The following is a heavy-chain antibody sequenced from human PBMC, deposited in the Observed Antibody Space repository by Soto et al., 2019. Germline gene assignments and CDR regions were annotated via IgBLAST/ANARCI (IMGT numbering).Heavy chain of an antibody. CDR1: GDSIRSTSYY. J-gene: IGHJ4*02. CDR2: VYYSGST. CDR3: ARVPDY. Sequence: SETLSLTCTVSGDSIRSTSYYWGWIRQPPGKGLEWIGNVYYSGSTYYNPPLKSRVTISVDTSKNQFSLSLSSVTAADTAVYYCARVPDYWGQGILVTVSS. V-gene: IGHV4-39*01. D-gene: IGHD2-2*01.